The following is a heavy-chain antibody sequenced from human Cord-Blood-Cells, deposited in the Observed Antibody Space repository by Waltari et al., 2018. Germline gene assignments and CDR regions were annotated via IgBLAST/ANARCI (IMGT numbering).Heavy chain of an antibody. CDR2: MKPNSGNT. Sequence: QVQLVQSGAEVTKPGASVKVSCKASEYTFTSYDLKWVRQATGQGLEWKGWMKPNSGNTGYAQKFQGRVTMTRNTSISTAYMELSRLRSEDTAVYYCAREVRMGGRSDYWGQGTLVTVSS. CDR3: AREVRMGGRSDY. J-gene: IGHJ4*02. CDR1: EYTFTSYD. D-gene: IGHD1-26*01. V-gene: IGHV1-8*01.